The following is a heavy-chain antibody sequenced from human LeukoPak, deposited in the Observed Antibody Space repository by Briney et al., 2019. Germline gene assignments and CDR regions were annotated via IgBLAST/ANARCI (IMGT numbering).Heavy chain of an antibody. J-gene: IGHJ4*02. Sequence: RAGGSLRLSCAASGFTFSSDAMSWVRQAPGEGLEWVSASSGSGGSTYYADSVKGRFTISRDNSKNTLYLQMNSLRAEDTAVYYCARAPHYYGSGSYWNADYWGQGTLVTVSS. CDR2: SSGSGGST. CDR1: GFTFSSDA. CDR3: ARAPHYYGSGSYWNADY. D-gene: IGHD3-10*01. V-gene: IGHV3-23*01.